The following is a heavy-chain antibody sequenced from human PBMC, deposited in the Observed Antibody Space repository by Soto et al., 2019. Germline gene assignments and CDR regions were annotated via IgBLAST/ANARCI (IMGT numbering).Heavy chain of an antibody. CDR2: IYYRGST. CDR3: ASGSDGYYLAY. V-gene: IGHV4-59*01. Sequence: SETLSLTFPVSGGSISSYCRSWIRQPPGEGLEWIAYIYYRGSTNYTPSLKSRVTISVDPSKNPFSLKLSSVTAADTAVYYCASGSDGYYLAYWGQGTLVHVSS. D-gene: IGHD1-26*01. J-gene: IGHJ4*02. CDR1: GGSISSYC.